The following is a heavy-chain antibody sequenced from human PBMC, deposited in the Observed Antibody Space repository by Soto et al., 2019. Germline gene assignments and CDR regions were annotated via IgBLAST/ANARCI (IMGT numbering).Heavy chain of an antibody. V-gene: IGHV3-23*01. J-gene: IGHJ4*02. Sequence: RLSCAASGFTFSSYAMSWVRQAPGKGLEWVSAISGSGGSTYYADSVKGRFTISRDNSKNTLYLQMNSLRAEDTAVYYCAKGTRRIVVVISGSPGGFDYWGQGPLVTVSS. D-gene: IGHD3-22*01. CDR1: GFTFSSYA. CDR3: AKGTRRIVVVISGSPGGFDY. CDR2: ISGSGGST.